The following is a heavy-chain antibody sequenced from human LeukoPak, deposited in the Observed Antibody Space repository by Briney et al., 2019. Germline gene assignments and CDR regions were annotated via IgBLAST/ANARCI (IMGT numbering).Heavy chain of an antibody. CDR3: ARARGWYGDY. Sequence: SETLSLTCTVSGASISTSYWSRIRQPAGKGLEWIGRIYHSGSTKSSPSLKSRVTMSLDTSKNQFSLKLSSVTAADTAVYYCARARGWYGDYWGQGTLVTVSS. CDR2: IYHSGST. D-gene: IGHD6-19*01. V-gene: IGHV4-4*07. CDR1: GASISTSY. J-gene: IGHJ4*02.